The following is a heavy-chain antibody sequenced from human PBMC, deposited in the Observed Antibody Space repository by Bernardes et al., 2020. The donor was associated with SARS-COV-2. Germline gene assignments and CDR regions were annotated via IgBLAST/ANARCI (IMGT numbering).Heavy chain of an antibody. V-gene: IGHV4-30-4*01. D-gene: IGHD3-10*01. J-gene: IGHJ5*02. CDR3: VREAYGSGSMNNWFDP. Sequence: TLSLTCTVSGGSISSGDYYWSWIRQSPGKGLEWIAYISYSAGTYYNPSLKSRVTISLDTSKNQFSLKLRSVTAADTAVYYCVREAYGSGSMNNWFDPWGQGILVTVSS. CDR1: GGSISSGDYY. CDR2: ISYSAGT.